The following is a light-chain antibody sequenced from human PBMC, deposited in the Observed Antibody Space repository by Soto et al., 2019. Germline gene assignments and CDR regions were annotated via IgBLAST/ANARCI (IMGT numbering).Light chain of an antibody. CDR2: GAS. J-gene: IGKJ1*01. V-gene: IGKV3-20*01. CDR1: QSLSNNE. Sequence: EIVLTQSPGTLSLSPGERAALSCRASQSLSNNELAWYQQKPGQAPRLLIYGASSRATGIPDRFSGSGSGTDFTLTISRLEPEDSAVYYCQQYGSSGTFGQGTKVDIK. CDR3: QQYGSSGT.